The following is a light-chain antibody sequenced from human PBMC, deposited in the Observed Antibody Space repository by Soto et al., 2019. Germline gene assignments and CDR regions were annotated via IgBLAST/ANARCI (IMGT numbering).Light chain of an antibody. CDR2: GAS. J-gene: IGKJ2*01. V-gene: IGKV3-15*01. Sequence: EIVMTQSPASLSVSPGDGATLSCRASKSVASNVAWYQQRPGQGPRLLIHGASTRAVGVPARFSGSESGTDVTLTISSLQSEYFAVDYCQQYHNWPPQYTFGQGTKLQIK. CDR1: KSVASN. CDR3: QQYHNWPPQYT.